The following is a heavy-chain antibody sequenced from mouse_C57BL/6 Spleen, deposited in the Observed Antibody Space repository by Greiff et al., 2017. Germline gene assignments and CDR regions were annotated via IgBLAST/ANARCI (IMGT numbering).Heavy chain of an antibody. CDR1: GYTFTSYW. Sequence: QVQLQQPGAELVKPGASVKMSCKASGYTFTSYWITWVKQRPGQGLEWIGDIYPGSGSTNYNEKFKSKATLTVDTSSSTAYMQLSSLTSEDSAVYYCAREEKKNGYYFPLFAYWGQGTLVTVSA. CDR3: AREEKKNGYYFPLFAY. CDR2: IYPGSGST. V-gene: IGHV1-55*01. D-gene: IGHD2-3*01. J-gene: IGHJ3*01.